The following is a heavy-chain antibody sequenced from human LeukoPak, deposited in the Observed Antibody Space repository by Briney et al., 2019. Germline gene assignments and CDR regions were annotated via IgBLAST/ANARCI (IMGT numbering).Heavy chain of an antibody. J-gene: IGHJ4*02. Sequence: SSETLSLTCAVSGESFSGNFWTWIRQSPGKGLEWIGEIDNNGIINYNPSLKSRVTMSVDTTRKRFSLRLTSESAADTGVYYCARGGGGAKAFYDYWGQGSLVTVSS. CDR1: GESFSGNF. V-gene: IGHV4-34*01. CDR3: ARGGGGAKAFYDY. D-gene: IGHD1-26*01. CDR2: IDNNGII.